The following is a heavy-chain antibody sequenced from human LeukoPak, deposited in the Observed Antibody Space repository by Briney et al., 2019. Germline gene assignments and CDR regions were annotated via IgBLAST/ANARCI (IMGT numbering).Heavy chain of an antibody. CDR1: GGSISSSSYY. V-gene: IGHV4-39*07. Sequence: SETLSLTCTVSGGSISSSSYYWGWIRQPPGKGLEWIASIYYSVSTYYNPSLKSRLTISVDTSKNQFSLKLSSVTAADTAVYYCARDSNIYFGESSGHAFDIWGQGTMVTVSS. CDR2: IYYSVST. CDR3: ARDSNIYFGESSGHAFDI. D-gene: IGHD3-10*01. J-gene: IGHJ3*02.